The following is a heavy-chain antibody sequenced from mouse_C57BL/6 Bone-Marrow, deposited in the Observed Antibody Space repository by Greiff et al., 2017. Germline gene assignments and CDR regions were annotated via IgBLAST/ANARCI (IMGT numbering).Heavy chain of an antibody. CDR3: AKNYVFFYYYAMDY. Sequence: QVQLKESGPGLVQPSQSLSITCTVSGFSLTSYGVHWVRQSPGKGLEWLGVIWRGGSTDYNAAFMSRLSITKDNSKGQVFFKMNRLQADDTAIYYGAKNYVFFYYYAMDYWGQGTSVTVSA. V-gene: IGHV2-5*01. J-gene: IGHJ4*01. D-gene: IGHD1-1*02. CDR1: GFSLTSYG. CDR2: IWRGGST.